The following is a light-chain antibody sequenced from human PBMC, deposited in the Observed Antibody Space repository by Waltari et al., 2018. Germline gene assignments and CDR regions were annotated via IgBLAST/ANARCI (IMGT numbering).Light chain of an antibody. CDR2: EDN. J-gene: IGLJ3*02. CDR3: QSYDSSNPWV. Sequence: NFMLTQPHSVSESPGKTVTISCTRSSRSIASNYVQWYQQRPGSSPTTVIYEDNQRPSGVPDRFSGSIDSSSNSASLTISGLKTEDEADYYCQSYDSSNPWVFGGGTKLTVL. CDR1: SRSIASNY. V-gene: IGLV6-57*01.